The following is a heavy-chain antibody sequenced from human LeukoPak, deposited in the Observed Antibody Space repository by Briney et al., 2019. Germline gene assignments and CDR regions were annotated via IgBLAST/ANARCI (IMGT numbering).Heavy chain of an antibody. Sequence: GGSLRLSCEVSGFTFSSYGMSWVRQAPGRGLEWVSSISCRGDSTKYADSVKGRFTISRDNSENTLCLQMNTLRAEDTAVYHCAKEGSSGWTRSFDYWGQGTLVTVSS. CDR3: AKEGSSGWTRSFDY. V-gene: IGHV3-23*01. CDR2: ISCRGDST. CDR1: GFTFSSYG. D-gene: IGHD6-19*01. J-gene: IGHJ4*02.